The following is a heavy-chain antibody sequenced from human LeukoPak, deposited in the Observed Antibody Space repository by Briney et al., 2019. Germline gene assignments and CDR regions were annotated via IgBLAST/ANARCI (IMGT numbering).Heavy chain of an antibody. CDR1: GVSISSVSYY. D-gene: IGHD3-22*01. V-gene: IGHV4-61*02. CDR2: IYTSGRT. J-gene: IGHJ5*02. Sequence: PSQTLSLTCTLSGVSISSVSYYWRWISQPAGKGLEWIGRIYTSGRTNYTPSLMSRVPISVDTSNHQTSLKLSSVTAADTAVYYCARVRHYYDSSGSRNWFDPWGQGTLVTVSS. CDR3: ARVRHYYDSSGSRNWFDP.